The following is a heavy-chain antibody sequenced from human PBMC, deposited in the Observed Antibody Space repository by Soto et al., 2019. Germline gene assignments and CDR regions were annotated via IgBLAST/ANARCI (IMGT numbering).Heavy chain of an antibody. CDR1: GYTFTSYY. J-gene: IGHJ5*02. D-gene: IGHD2-15*01. CDR2: INLSGGST. Sequence: ASVKVSCKASGYTFTSYYMHWVRQAPGQGLVWLGIINLSGGSTSYAQKFQGRVTMTRDTSTSTVYMELSSLRSEDTAVYYCARDEGYCSGGSCYWFGPWGQGTLVTVSS. CDR3: ARDEGYCSGGSCYWFGP. V-gene: IGHV1-46*03.